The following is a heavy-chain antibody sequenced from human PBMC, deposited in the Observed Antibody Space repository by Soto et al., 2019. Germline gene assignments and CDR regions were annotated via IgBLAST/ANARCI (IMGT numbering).Heavy chain of an antibody. Sequence: QTLSLTCAISGDGVSSNTAAWNWIRSSPSRGLEWLGRTYYRSNWRHDYAVSVKSRITVNPDTSKNHFSLQLNSVTPDDTAVYYCARGVAGSGFDLWGQGTLVTVSS. V-gene: IGHV6-1*01. CDR3: ARGVAGSGFDL. CDR1: GDGVSSNTAA. CDR2: TYYRSNWRH. J-gene: IGHJ4*02. D-gene: IGHD6-19*01.